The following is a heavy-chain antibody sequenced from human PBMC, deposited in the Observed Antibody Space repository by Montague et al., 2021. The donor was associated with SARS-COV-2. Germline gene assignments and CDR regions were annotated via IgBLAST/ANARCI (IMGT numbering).Heavy chain of an antibody. CDR2: INYYGST. Sequence: SETLSLTCAVSGGSISSSNWSWIRQPPGKGLEWIGYINYYGSTKYNPPLKRRVTILVDTYKKQLSLQLSSVTAADTAVYYCARKSGCDWYDFDYWGQGTLVTVSS. V-gene: IGHV4-59*08. CDR1: GGSISSSN. D-gene: IGHD2-21*01. J-gene: IGHJ4*02. CDR3: ARKSGCDWYDFDY.